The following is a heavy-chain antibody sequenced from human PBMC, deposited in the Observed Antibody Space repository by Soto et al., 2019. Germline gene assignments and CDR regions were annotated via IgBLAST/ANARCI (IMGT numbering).Heavy chain of an antibody. CDR3: AKGGRQWLVTSDFNY. CDR2: VSHDGRNT. CDR1: GFTFSDYA. Sequence: VQLVESGGGVVQPGRSLRLSCAASGFTFSDYAMHWVCQAPGKGLEWGAVVSHDGRNTHYADSVKGRFTISRDSYKNTVSLEMTSLRAEDTAVYYCAKGGRQWLVTSDFNYWGQGALVTVSS. J-gene: IGHJ4*02. V-gene: IGHV3-30*18. D-gene: IGHD6-19*01.